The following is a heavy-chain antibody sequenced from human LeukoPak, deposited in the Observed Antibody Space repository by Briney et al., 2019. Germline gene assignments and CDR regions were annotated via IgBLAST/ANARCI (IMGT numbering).Heavy chain of an antibody. CDR1: GFPFSNHA. CDR3: VREAGYCSSVCLKSNWFDP. Sequence: GSLRLSCAASGFPFSNHAMSWVRQPPGKGLEWVAAISNGNTYYADSVRGRFTISRDDSRNMVYLQMNSLRDEDTALYYCVREAGYCSSVCLKSNWFDPWGQGTLVTVSS. J-gene: IGHJ5*02. D-gene: IGHD2-8*02. CDR2: ISNGNT. V-gene: IGHV3-23*01.